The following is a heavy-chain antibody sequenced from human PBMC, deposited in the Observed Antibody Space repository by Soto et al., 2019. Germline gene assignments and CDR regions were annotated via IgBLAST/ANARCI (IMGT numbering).Heavy chain of an antibody. CDR3: AKNLPVGRLCHWCPPAN. D-gene: IGHD2-15*01. CDR2: ITEAGGGI. CDR1: GFSFGNSP. J-gene: IGHJ4*02. V-gene: IGHV3-23*01. Sequence: VQLLESGGGFVQPGGSLKLSCVSSGFSFGNSPMSWFRQAPGRGLEWVSAITEAGGGIYYATSVKGRFFVSRDNSKNPLFLKMNNQRVDDTATYYCAKNLPVGRLCHWCPPANWGQGVVVTVSS.